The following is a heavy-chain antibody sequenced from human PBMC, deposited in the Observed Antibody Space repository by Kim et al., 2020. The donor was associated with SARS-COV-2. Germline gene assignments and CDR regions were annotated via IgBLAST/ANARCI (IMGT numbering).Heavy chain of an antibody. V-gene: IGHV1-18*01. CDR2: NGNT. J-gene: IGHJ4*02. Sequence: NGNTNHAKKLQGRVTLTTDTSTSTAYMELRSLRSADPAVYYCARDTLNDFWGQGTLVTVSS. CDR3: ARDTLNDF.